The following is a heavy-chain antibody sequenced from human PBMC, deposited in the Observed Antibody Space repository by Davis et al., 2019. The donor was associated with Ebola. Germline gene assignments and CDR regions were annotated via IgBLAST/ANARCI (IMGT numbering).Heavy chain of an antibody. V-gene: IGHV3-73*01. CDR1: GFTFSGSA. CDR3: TRHWNLGYCSSTSCYTPYYYGMDV. Sequence: GGSLRLSCAASGFTFSGSAMHWVRQASGKGLEWVGRIRSKANSYATAYAASVKGRFTISRDDSKTTAYLQMNSLKTEDTAVYYCTRHWNLGYCSSTSCYTPYYYGMDVWGQGTTVTVSS. J-gene: IGHJ6*02. CDR2: IRSKANSYAT. D-gene: IGHD2-2*02.